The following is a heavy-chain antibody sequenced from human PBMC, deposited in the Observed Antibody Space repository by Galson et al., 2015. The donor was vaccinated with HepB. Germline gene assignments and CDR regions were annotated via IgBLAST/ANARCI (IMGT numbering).Heavy chain of an antibody. V-gene: IGHV4-61*02. J-gene: IGHJ3*02. CDR3: ARASYCSGGSCYSGLGAALDI. CDR1: GGSISSGSYY. CDR2: IYTSGST. Sequence: TLSLTCTVSGGSISSGSYYWSWIRQPAGTGLEWIGRIYTSGSTNYNPSLKSRVTISVDTSKNQFSLKLSSVTAADTAVYYCARASYCSGGSCYSGLGAALDIWGQGTMVTVSS. D-gene: IGHD2-15*01.